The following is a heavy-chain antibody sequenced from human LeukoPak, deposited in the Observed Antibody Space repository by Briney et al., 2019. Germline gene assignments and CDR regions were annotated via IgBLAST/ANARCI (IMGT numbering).Heavy chain of an antibody. CDR2: ISPNSGDT. D-gene: IGHD5-12*01. CDR3: ARDPSNSGYDYLYYFDY. V-gene: IGHV1-2*02. Sequence: ASVKVSCKASGYXFTGYYMHWVRQAPGQGLEWMGWISPNSGDTNYAQNFQGRVTMTRDTSISTAYMELSRLRSDDTAVYYCARDPSNSGYDYLYYFDYWGQGTLVTVSS. J-gene: IGHJ4*02. CDR1: GYXFTGYY.